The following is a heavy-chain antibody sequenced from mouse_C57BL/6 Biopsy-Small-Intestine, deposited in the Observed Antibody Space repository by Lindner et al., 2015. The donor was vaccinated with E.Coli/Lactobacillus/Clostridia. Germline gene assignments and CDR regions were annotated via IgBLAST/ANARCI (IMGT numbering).Heavy chain of an antibody. D-gene: IGHD4-1*02. CDR1: GYTFTTYG. CDR3: ASKSPTGTFAY. Sequence: VQLQESGAELARPGTSVKLSCKASGYTFTTYGLSWVKQRTGQGLGWIGEIFPGSDSTYYNENFKGKATLTADKSSSTAYMELRSLTSEDSAVYFCASKSPTGTFAYWGQGTTLTVSS. J-gene: IGHJ2*01. CDR2: IFPGSDST. V-gene: IGHV1-81*01.